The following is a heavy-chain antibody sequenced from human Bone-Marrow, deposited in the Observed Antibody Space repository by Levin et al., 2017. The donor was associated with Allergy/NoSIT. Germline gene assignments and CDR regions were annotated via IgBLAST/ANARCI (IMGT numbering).Heavy chain of an antibody. CDR1: GDSGDSFNSNDYY. CDR2: IYYSSTT. Sequence: SETLSLTCTVSGDSGDSFNSNDYYWNWLRQRPGEGLEWIGYIYYSSTTYYTPSLKSRVSMSVDTSKTQFSLKLNSVTAADTAIYYCARWSVNVLGGAFDFWGQGTKVIVSS. V-gene: IGHV4-31*03. D-gene: IGHD3-10*02. J-gene: IGHJ3*01. CDR3: ARWSVNVLGGAFDF.